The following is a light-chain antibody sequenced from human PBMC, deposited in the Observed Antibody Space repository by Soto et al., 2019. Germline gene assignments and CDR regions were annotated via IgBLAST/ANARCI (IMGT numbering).Light chain of an antibody. Sequence: DIVMTQSPLSLPVTPGEPASISCRSSQSLLHSNGYNYLDWYLQKPGQSPQLLIYLGSNRASGVPDRFSGSGSGTDFTPKISRVEAEDVGVYYCMQALQTLSITF. CDR3: MQALQTLSIT. CDR2: LGS. J-gene: IGKJ5*01. CDR1: QSLLHSNGYNY. V-gene: IGKV2-28*01.